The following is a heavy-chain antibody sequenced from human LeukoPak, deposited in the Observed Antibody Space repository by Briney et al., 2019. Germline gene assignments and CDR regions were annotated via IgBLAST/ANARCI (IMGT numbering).Heavy chain of an antibody. D-gene: IGHD3-9*01. CDR3: ARDRTDGLRYFDWLYYYYMDV. J-gene: IGHJ6*03. CDR1: GYTFTSYG. V-gene: IGHV1-18*01. CDR2: ISAYNGNT. Sequence: ASVKVSCKASGYTFTSYGISWVRQAPGQGLEWMGWISAYNGNTNYAQKLQGRVTMTTDTSTSTAYMELRSLRSDDTAVYYCARDRTDGLRYFDWLYYYYMDVWGKGTTVTVSS.